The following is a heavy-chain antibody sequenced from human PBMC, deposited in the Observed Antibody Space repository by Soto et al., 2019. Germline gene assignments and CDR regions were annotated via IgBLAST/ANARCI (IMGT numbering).Heavy chain of an antibody. D-gene: IGHD3-22*01. J-gene: IGHJ4*02. V-gene: IGHV4-61*01. CDR3: ARSMHYSDGSNYSPFDY. Sequence: SETLSLTCTVSGGSVSSGNYYWSWIRQPPGKGLEWIGYFYYTGSTNYNPSLKSRVTISIDASRNQFSLRLSSVTAADTAVYYCARSMHYSDGSNYSPFDYWGQGTLVTVSS. CDR1: GGSVSSGNYY. CDR2: FYYTGST.